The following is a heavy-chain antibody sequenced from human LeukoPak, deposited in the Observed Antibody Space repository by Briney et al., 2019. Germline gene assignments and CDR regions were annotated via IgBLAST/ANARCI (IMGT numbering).Heavy chain of an antibody. CDR3: ARAAGGALFDY. Sequence: SETLSLTCTVSGGSISSYYWSWIRQPPGQGLEWIGYIYYSGSTNYNPSLKSRVTISVDTSKNQFSLKLSSVTAADTAVYYCARAAGGALFDYWGQGTLVTVSS. CDR2: IYYSGST. D-gene: IGHD3-16*01. V-gene: IGHV4-59*01. CDR1: GGSISSYY. J-gene: IGHJ4*02.